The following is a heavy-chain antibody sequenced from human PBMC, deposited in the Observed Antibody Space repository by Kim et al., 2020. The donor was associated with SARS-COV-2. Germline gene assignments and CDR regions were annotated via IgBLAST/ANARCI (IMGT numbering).Heavy chain of an antibody. CDR3: ARQRDEQYYYYGMDV. V-gene: IGHV4-59*08. Sequence: PSHKSRVTISVDPSKNQFSLKLSSVTAADTAVYYCARQRDEQYYYYGMDVWGQGTTVTVSS. J-gene: IGHJ6*02.